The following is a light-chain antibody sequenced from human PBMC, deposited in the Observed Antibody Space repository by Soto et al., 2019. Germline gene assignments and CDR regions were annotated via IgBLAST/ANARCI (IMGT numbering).Light chain of an antibody. CDR3: GTWDSSLSAYV. V-gene: IGLV1-51*01. CDR1: SSNIGSDS. Sequence: QSVLTQPPSVSAASGQTVTISCSGSSSNIGSDSVSWFQQLPGTAPKLLIYDNNKRPSGIPDRFSGSKSGTSATLGIAGLQTGDEADYYCGTWDSSLSAYVFGTETKLTVL. J-gene: IGLJ1*01. CDR2: DNN.